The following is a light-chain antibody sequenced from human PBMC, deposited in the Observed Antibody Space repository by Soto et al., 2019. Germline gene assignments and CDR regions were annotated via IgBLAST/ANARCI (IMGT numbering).Light chain of an antibody. CDR1: QSVSSNY. Sequence: EVVLSQSPGTLSLSQGERATLSCRASQSVSSNYLAWYQQKPGQAPKVLIYRASIRATGIPDRFTGSGSGTDFTLTISRLEPEDFAVYYCQQRSNWPRTFGPGTKVDI. CDR3: QQRSNWPRT. J-gene: IGKJ3*01. CDR2: RAS. V-gene: IGKV3D-20*02.